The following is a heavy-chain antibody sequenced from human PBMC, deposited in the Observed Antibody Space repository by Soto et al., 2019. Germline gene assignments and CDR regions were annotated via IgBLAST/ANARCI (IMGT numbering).Heavy chain of an antibody. V-gene: IGHV3-13*01. Sequence: GGSLRLSCAASGFTFSSYDMHWVRQVTGKGLEWVSGISTAGDTYYLGSVKGRFSVSRDNAKNSLYFQMNSLRAEDTAVYYCARVSLGYYYGMDVWGQGTTVTVSS. CDR3: ARVSLGYYYGMDV. CDR2: ISTAGDT. J-gene: IGHJ6*02. D-gene: IGHD3-16*01. CDR1: GFTFSSYD.